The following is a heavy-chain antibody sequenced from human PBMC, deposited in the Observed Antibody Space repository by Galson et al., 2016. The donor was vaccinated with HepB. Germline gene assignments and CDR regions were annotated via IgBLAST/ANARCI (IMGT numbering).Heavy chain of an antibody. CDR3: ARGDGAPYYFDY. D-gene: IGHD4-17*01. CDR1: GGSASTGGSVSSGSYY. CDR2: IYNIGNT. V-gene: IGHV4-61*01. Sequence: ETLSLTCTASGGSASTGGSVSSGSYYWSWIRQPPGKGLEWIGYIYNIGNTNYNPSLRSRVTISVDTSKNQFSLKVNSVTAADAAVYYCARGDGAPYYFDYWGQGALVTVSS. J-gene: IGHJ4*02.